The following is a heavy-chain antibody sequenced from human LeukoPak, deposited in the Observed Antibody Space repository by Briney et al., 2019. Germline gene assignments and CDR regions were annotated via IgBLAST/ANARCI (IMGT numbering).Heavy chain of an antibody. CDR1: GFTVITND. CDR2: LYSDGNT. Sequence: GESLRLSCAASGFTVITNDMTWVRQAPGKGLEWVSVLYSDGNTKYADSVQGRFTISRDNYKNTLYLEMNSLSPDDTAVYYCARGVEPLAANTLAYWGQGTLVTVSS. J-gene: IGHJ4*02. D-gene: IGHD1-14*01. V-gene: IGHV3-53*01. CDR3: ARGVEPLAANTLAY.